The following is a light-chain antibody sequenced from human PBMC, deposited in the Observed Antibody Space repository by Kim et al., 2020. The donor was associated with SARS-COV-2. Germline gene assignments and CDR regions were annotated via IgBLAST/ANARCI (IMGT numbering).Light chain of an antibody. Sequence: ASVGDRVTITCRASQSFSSWLAWYQQKPGKAPKLLIYHTSSLQSGVPSRFSGSGSGTEFTLTINSLQPDDFATYYFLQYNSYPITFGQGTRLEIK. J-gene: IGKJ5*01. CDR2: HTS. CDR1: QSFSSW. V-gene: IGKV1-5*03. CDR3: LQYNSYPIT.